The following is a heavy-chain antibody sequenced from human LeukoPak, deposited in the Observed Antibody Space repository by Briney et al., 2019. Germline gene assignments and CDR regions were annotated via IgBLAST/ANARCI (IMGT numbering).Heavy chain of an antibody. Sequence: GGSLRLSCAASGFTVSSNYMSWVRQAPGKGLEWVSITYSDTNTNYADSVKGRFTISRDTSKNTLYLQMNSLRAEDTAVYYCASTSIIRGYDHDQYYWGQGTLVTVSS. CDR2: TYSDTNT. CDR1: GFTVSSNY. J-gene: IGHJ4*02. V-gene: IGHV3-53*01. D-gene: IGHD5-12*01. CDR3: ASTSIIRGYDHDQYY.